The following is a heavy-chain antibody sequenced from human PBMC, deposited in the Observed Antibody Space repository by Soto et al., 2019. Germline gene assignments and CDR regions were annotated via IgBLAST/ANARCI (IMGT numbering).Heavy chain of an antibody. CDR3: ARAGRGYSGYENFDY. Sequence: SETLSLTCTVSGGSISSGDYYWSWIRQPPGKGLEWIGYIYYSGSTYYNPSLKSRVTISVDTSKNQFSLKLSSVTAADTAVYYCARAGRGYSGYENFDYWGQGTLDTVSS. J-gene: IGHJ4*02. D-gene: IGHD5-12*01. V-gene: IGHV4-30-4*01. CDR2: IYYSGST. CDR1: GGSISSGDYY.